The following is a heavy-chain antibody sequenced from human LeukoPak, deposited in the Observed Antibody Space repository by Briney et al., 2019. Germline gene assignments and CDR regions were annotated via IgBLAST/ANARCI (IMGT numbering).Heavy chain of an antibody. CDR2: IKQDGSEK. D-gene: IGHD3-22*01. J-gene: IGHJ4*02. CDR3: ARGQYYYDSSGGLDY. V-gene: IGHV3-7*01. CDR1: GFTFSSYW. Sequence: GGSLRLSCAASGFTFSSYWMSWVRQAPGKGLEWVANIKQDGSEKYYVDSVKGRFTISRDNAKNSLYLQMNSLRAEDTAVYYCARGQYYYDSSGGLDYWGQGTLVTVSS.